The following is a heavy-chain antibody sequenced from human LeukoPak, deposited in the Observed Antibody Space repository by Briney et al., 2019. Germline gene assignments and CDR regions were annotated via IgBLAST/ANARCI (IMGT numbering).Heavy chain of an antibody. CDR1: GGSISSGGYY. J-gene: IGHJ4*02. D-gene: IGHD2-15*01. CDR3: ARDSSGSSYDY. Sequence: SETLSLTCTVSGGSISSGGYYWSWIRQHPGKGLEWIGYIYYSGSTYYNPSLKSRVTISVDTSKNQFSLKLSSVTAAATAVYYCARDSSGSSYDYWGQGTLVTVSS. V-gene: IGHV4-31*03. CDR2: IYYSGST.